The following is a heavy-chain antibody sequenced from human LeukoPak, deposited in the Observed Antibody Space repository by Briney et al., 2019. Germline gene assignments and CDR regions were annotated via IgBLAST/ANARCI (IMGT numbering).Heavy chain of an antibody. V-gene: IGHV1-2*02. J-gene: IGHJ4*02. CDR1: GYTFTGYF. Sequence: ASVKVSCKASGYTFTGYFIHWVRQAPGRGPEWMGWINPNSGGTNYAQKFQGRVTMTRDTSINTTYMELSRLKSDDTAVYYCARDVRRNNSSHIDCWGQGALVTVSS. CDR2: INPNSGGT. D-gene: IGHD6-13*01. CDR3: ARDVRRNNSSHIDC.